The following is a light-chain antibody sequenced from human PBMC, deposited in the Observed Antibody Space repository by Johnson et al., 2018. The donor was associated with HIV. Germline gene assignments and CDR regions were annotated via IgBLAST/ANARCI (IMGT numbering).Light chain of an antibody. J-gene: IGLJ1*01. CDR1: SSNIGKNY. V-gene: IGLV1-51*01. CDR2: DNN. CDR3: GTWDSHLSAARV. Sequence: QSVLTQPPSVSAAPGQTVTISCSGSSSNIGKNYVSWYQQLPGTAPKLLIYDNNKPPSGIPDRFSGSKSGTSSTLGITGLQPGDEADYYCGTWDSHLSAARVFGPGTKVTVL.